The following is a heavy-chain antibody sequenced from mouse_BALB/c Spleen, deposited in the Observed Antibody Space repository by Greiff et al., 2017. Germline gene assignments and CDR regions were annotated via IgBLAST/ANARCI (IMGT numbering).Heavy chain of an antibody. CDR2: IWSGGST. Sequence: VKVVESGPGLVQPSQSLSITCTVSGFSLTSHGVHWVRQSPGKGLEWLGVIWSGGSTDYNAAFKSRLSISKDNSKSQVFFKMNSLQADDTAIYYCARNWGYGSSYAMDYWGQGTSVTVSA. V-gene: IGHV2-4-1*01. J-gene: IGHJ4*01. CDR3: ARNWGYGSSYAMDY. D-gene: IGHD1-1*01. CDR1: GFSLTSHG.